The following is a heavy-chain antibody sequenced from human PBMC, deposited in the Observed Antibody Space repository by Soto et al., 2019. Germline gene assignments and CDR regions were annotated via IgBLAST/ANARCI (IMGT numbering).Heavy chain of an antibody. V-gene: IGHV1-69*06. Sequence: QVQLVQSGAVVKKPGSSVTVSCKASGGMFSDYTISWVRQAPGQGLEWMGGIIPIFGGPHYAQKFQGRVTITADKPTSAVYLELRDLKSEDTAFYYWAKKGGGASIDFWRANWFDPWGQGTLVTVSS. D-gene: IGHD3-3*01. CDR3: AKKGGGASIDFWRANWFDP. CDR1: GGMFSDYT. J-gene: IGHJ5*02. CDR2: IIPIFGGP.